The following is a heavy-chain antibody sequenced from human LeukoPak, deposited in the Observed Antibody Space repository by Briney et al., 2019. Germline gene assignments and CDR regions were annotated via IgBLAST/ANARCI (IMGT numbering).Heavy chain of an antibody. D-gene: IGHD3-10*01. CDR3: ARDQWFGDYKF. Sequence: PGGSLRLSCAASGFTVSSNYMSWVRQAPGKGLEWVSVIYSGGSTYYADSVKGRFTISRDNAKNSLYLQMNSLRAEDTAVYYCARDQWFGDYKFWGQGTLVTVSS. CDR1: GFTVSSNY. V-gene: IGHV3-66*01. CDR2: IYSGGST. J-gene: IGHJ4*02.